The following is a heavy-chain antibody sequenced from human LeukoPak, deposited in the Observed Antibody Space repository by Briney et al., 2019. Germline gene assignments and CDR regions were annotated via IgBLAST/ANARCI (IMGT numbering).Heavy chain of an antibody. CDR3: ARLAEHWYFDL. J-gene: IGHJ2*01. CDR1: GYTFTSYY. Sequence: AASVKVSCEASGYTFTSYYMHWVRQAPGQGLEWMGIINPSGGSTSYAQKFQGRVTMTRDTSTSTVYMELSSLRSEDTAVYYCARLAEHWYFDLWGRGTLVTVSS. D-gene: IGHD6-19*01. V-gene: IGHV1-46*01. CDR2: INPSGGST.